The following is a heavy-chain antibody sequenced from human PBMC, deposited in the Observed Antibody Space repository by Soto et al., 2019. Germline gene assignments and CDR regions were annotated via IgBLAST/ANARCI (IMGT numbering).Heavy chain of an antibody. Sequence: GGSLILSCAASGFTFSSYAMHWVRQAPGKGLEWVAVISYDGSNKYYADSVKGRFTISRDNSKNTLYLQMNSLRAEDTAVYYYAGSSIAARPFDYWGQGTLVTVSS. CDR3: AGSSIAARPFDY. D-gene: IGHD6-6*01. V-gene: IGHV3-30-3*01. J-gene: IGHJ4*02. CDR2: ISYDGSNK. CDR1: GFTFSSYA.